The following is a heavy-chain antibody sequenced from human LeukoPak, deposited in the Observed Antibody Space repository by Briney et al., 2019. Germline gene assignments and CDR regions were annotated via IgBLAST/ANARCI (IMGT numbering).Heavy chain of an antibody. V-gene: IGHV3-15*01. CDR1: GFTFSNAW. Sequence: GGSLRLSCVASGFTFSNAWMSWVRQAPGKGLEWAGRIKSESDGGTTNYAEPVKGRFTISRDDSKNTLFLQMNSVQMEDTAVYYCTTVRCTSTSCYRASWGRGTLVTVSS. CDR3: TTVRCTSTSCYRAS. CDR2: IKSESDGGTT. J-gene: IGHJ5*02. D-gene: IGHD2-2*01.